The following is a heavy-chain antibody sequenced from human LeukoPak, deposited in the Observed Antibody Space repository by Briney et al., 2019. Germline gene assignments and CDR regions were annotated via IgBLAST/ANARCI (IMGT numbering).Heavy chain of an antibody. CDR1: GFTFSSYA. CDR3: ARARAATGEKDDY. CDR2: ISGSGGST. J-gene: IGHJ4*02. D-gene: IGHD2-15*01. Sequence: GGSLRLSCAASGFTFSSYAMSWVRQAPGKGLEWVSAISGSGGSTYYADSVKGRFTISRDNSKNTLYLQMNSLRAEDTAVYYCARARAATGEKDDYWGQGTLVTVSS. V-gene: IGHV3-23*01.